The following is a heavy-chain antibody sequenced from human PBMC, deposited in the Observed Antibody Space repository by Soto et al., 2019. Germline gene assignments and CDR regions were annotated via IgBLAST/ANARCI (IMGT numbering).Heavy chain of an antibody. CDR1: GGTFGSHT. CDR2: IIPVFNAA. D-gene: IGHD4-17*01. V-gene: IGHV1-69*06. Sequence: QVQLVQSGAEVKKPGSSVRVSCKVSGGTFGSHTFTWVRQAPGQGLEWMGEIIPVFNAANYAQRFQDRVTITEDRSATTVYLELSRLTSADTATYYCARIETPTYPKTRGTDLDFWGQGTRVIVPS. J-gene: IGHJ4*02. CDR3: ARIETPTYPKTRGTDLDF.